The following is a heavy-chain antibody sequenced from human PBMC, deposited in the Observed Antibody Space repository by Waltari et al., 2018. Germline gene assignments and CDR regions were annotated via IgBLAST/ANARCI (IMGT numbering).Heavy chain of an antibody. J-gene: IGHJ6*02. CDR2: ISGSGGST. D-gene: IGHD3-10*01. V-gene: IGHV3-23*01. CDR3: ARLPGTSHYGMDV. Sequence: EVQLLESGGGLVQPGGSLRLSCAASRFTFSSYAMSWVRPAPGKGLEWISVISGSGGSTYYADSVRGRFTISRDKSKNTLYLQMNTLSADDTAVYYCARLPGTSHYGMDVWGQGTTVTVSS. CDR1: RFTFSSYA.